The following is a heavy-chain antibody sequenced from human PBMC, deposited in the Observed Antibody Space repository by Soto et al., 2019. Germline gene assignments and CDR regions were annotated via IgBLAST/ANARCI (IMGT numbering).Heavy chain of an antibody. V-gene: IGHV3-23*01. CDR2: ISGSGGST. J-gene: IGHJ6*02. CDR3: AKVRGYDFWSGYGMDV. CDR1: GFTFSSYA. D-gene: IGHD3-3*01. Sequence: PGGSLRLSCAASGFTFSSYAMSWVRQATGKGLEWVSAISGSGGSTYYADSVKGRFTISRDNSKNTLYLQMNSLRAEDTAVYYCAKVRGYDFWSGYGMDVWGQGTTVTVSS.